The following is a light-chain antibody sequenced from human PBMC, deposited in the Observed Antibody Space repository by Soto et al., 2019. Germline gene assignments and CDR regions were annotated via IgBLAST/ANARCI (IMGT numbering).Light chain of an antibody. Sequence: DIQMTQSPSSLSASVGDRVTITCRSSQSISTYLNWYQQKPGKAPEFLIYSASSLQSGVPSRFSGSGSGNDFTLTINSLQPEDFATYYCQKSYSPPWTFGQGTKVEIK. V-gene: IGKV1-39*01. CDR1: QSISTY. J-gene: IGKJ1*01. CDR2: SAS. CDR3: QKSYSPPWT.